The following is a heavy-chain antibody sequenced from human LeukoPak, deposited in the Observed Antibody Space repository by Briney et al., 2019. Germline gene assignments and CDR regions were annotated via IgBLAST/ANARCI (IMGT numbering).Heavy chain of an antibody. CDR2: IFYSGST. CDR3: ATSITMVRGVRNFDY. V-gene: IGHV4-39*07. Sequence: SETLSLTCTVSGGSLSTSNYYWGWIRQPPGKGLEWIGNIFYSGSTYYSPSLRSRVTISLDTSRNQFSLKLNSVTAADTAVYYCATSITMVRGVRNFDYWGQGTLVTVSS. CDR1: GGSLSTSNYY. J-gene: IGHJ4*02. D-gene: IGHD3-10*01.